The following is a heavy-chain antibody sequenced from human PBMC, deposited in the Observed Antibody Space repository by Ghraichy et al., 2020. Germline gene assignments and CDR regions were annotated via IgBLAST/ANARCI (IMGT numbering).Heavy chain of an antibody. J-gene: IGHJ5*02. Sequence: GESLNISCAASGFTFSNYAMIWVRQAPGKGLEWVSSISVSGGSTYYADSVKGRFTISRDNSKNTLYLQLNSLRVEDTAVYYCAKLYRDLRPAGTANNWFDPWGQGTLVTVSS. CDR2: ISVSGGST. V-gene: IGHV3-23*01. CDR1: GFTFSNYA. CDR3: AKLYRDLRPAGTANNWFDP. D-gene: IGHD2-21*02.